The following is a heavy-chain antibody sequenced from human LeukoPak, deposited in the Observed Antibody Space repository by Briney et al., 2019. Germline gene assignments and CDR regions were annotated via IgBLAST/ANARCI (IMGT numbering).Heavy chain of an antibody. CDR1: GFTFSSYA. V-gene: IGHV3-23*01. CDR3: ARVGRHSSGWYVEDAFVI. CDR2: ISGSGGST. J-gene: IGHJ3*02. D-gene: IGHD6-19*01. Sequence: GGSLRLSCAASGFTFSSYAMSWVRQAPGKGLEWVSAISGSGGSTYYADSVKGRFTISRDNAKNSLYLQMNSLRAEDTAVYYCARVGRHSSGWYVEDAFVIWGQGTMVTVSS.